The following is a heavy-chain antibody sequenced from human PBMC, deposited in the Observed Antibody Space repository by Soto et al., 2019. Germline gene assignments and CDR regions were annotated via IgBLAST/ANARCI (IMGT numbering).Heavy chain of an antibody. V-gene: IGHV4-39*01. J-gene: IGHJ6*02. CDR2: IYYSGST. Sequence: PSETLSLTCTVSGGSISSSSYYWGWIRQPPGKGLEWIGSIYYSGSTYYNPSLKSRVTISVDTSKNQFSLKLSSVTAADTAVYYCARHRTGRYYYYYGMDVWGQGTTVTVSS. CDR1: GGSISSSSYY. CDR3: ARHRTGRYYYYYGMDV. D-gene: IGHD3-9*01.